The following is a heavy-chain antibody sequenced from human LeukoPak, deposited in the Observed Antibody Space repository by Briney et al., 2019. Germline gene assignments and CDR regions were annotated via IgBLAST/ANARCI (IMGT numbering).Heavy chain of an antibody. Sequence: GASVKVSCKASGGTFSSYAISWVRQAPGQGPEWMGGIIPIFGTANYAQKFQGRVTITADESTSTAYMELSSLRSEDTAVYYCARGGSSGSYRPFDLWGRGTLVTVSS. CDR1: GGTFSSYA. CDR3: ARGGSSGSYRPFDL. D-gene: IGHD1-26*01. V-gene: IGHV1-69*13. J-gene: IGHJ2*01. CDR2: IIPIFGTA.